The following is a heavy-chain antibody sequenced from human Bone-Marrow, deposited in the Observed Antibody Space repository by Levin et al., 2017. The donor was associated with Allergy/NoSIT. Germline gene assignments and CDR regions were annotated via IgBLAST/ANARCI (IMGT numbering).Heavy chain of an antibody. CDR2: ISGSGDDT. J-gene: IGHJ4*02. CDR1: EFSFRNFA. D-gene: IGHD5-12*01. V-gene: IGHV3-23*01. Sequence: PGGSLRLSCVASEFSFRNFAMCWVRQAPGKGLEWVSYISGSGDDTSYADSVKCRFTISRDTSKNTLYLQMNSVRADDTAIYYCATDRPASGYLYWGQGTAVTVSS. CDR3: ATDRPASGYLY.